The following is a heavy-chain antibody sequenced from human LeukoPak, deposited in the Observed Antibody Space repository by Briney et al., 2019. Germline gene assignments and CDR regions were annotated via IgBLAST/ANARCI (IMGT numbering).Heavy chain of an antibody. Sequence: GRSLRLSCAASGFTSSEYSMSCVRHAPGKGLEWVSNIRSNGRDTYYTDSVKGRFTISRDNSKTTLSLEMNSLRREDTAFYYFAKGGYTTSFDPWGEGTLVTVSS. CDR3: AKGGYTTSFDP. J-gene: IGHJ5*02. V-gene: IGHV3-23*01. D-gene: IGHD5-12*01. CDR2: IRSNGRDT. CDR1: GFTSSEYS.